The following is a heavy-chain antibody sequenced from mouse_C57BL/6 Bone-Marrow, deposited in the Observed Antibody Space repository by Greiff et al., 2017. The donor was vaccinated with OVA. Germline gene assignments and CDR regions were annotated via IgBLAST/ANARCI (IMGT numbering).Heavy chain of an antibody. D-gene: IGHD4-1*01. V-gene: IGHV5-2*01. J-gene: IGHJ1*03. CDR3: ARHAGLGDDDWYFDV. CDR2: INSDGGST. CDR1: EYEFPSHD. Sequence: DVKLVESGGGLVQPGESLKLSCESNEYEFPSHDMSWVRKTPEKRLELVAAINSDGGSTYYPDTMARRFIISRDHTKKTLYLQMSSLRSEDSALYYCARHAGLGDDDWYFDVWGTGTTVTVSS.